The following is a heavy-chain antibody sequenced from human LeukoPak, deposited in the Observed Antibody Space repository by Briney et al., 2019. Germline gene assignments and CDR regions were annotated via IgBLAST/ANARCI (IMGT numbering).Heavy chain of an antibody. V-gene: IGHV1-69*04. CDR1: GGTFNSYA. CDR2: IIPILGIA. Sequence: GASVKVSCKASGGTFNSYAISWVRQAPGQGLEWMGRIIPILGIANYAQKFQGRVTITADKSTSTAYMELSSLRSEDTAVYYCARGDYYDSSGYYENDAFDIWGQGTMVTVSS. J-gene: IGHJ3*02. CDR3: ARGDYYDSSGYYENDAFDI. D-gene: IGHD3-22*01.